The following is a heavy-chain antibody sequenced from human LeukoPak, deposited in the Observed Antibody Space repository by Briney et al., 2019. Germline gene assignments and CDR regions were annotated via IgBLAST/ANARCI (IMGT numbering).Heavy chain of an antibody. V-gene: IGHV3-23*01. CDR1: GFTFSSYA. CDR3: AKDRCSGGSCYYYYGMDV. CDR2: ISASGGST. Sequence: GGSLRLSCAASGFTFSSYAMSWVRQAPGKGLEWVSAISASGGSTYYADSVKGRFTISRDNSKNTLYLQMNSLRAEDTAVYYCAKDRCSGGSCYYYYGMDVWGQGTTVTVSS. D-gene: IGHD2-15*01. J-gene: IGHJ6*02.